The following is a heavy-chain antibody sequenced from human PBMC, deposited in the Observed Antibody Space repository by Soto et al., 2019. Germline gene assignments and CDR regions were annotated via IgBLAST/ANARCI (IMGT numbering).Heavy chain of an antibody. J-gene: IGHJ4*02. Sequence: EVQLLESGGGLVQPGGSLRLSCAASGFTFRSYAMSWVRQAPGKGLEWVSAISGSGGSTYYADAVKGRFTISRDNSKNTLYRQMNSLRAEDTAVYYCAKWGYCSSTSCDNEFDYWGQGTLVTVSS. D-gene: IGHD2-2*01. CDR3: AKWGYCSSTSCDNEFDY. CDR2: ISGSGGST. CDR1: GFTFRSYA. V-gene: IGHV3-23*01.